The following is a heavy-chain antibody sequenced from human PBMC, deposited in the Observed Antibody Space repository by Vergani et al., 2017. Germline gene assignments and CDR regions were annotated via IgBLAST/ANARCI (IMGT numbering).Heavy chain of an antibody. Sequence: EVQLVEPGGGLVQLGRSLRSSCAASGFTFVDFAMHWVRQAPGKGLGWVLGFSWNSGSIGFADSVKGRFTITRDNAKNSLYLQMNSLRGEDTALYYCAKEMTPGMAAPLGMHVWGQGGTVTVSS. CDR1: GFTFVDFA. V-gene: IGHV3-9*01. J-gene: IGHJ6*01. CDR3: AKEMTPGMAAPLGMHV. D-gene: IGHD6-13*01. CDR2: FSWNSGSI.